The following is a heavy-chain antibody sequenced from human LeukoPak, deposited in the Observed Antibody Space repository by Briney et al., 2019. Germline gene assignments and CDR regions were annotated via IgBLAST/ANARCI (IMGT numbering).Heavy chain of an antibody. CDR3: ARGLRFGELTPDC. D-gene: IGHD3-10*01. CDR2: MNPNSGNT. Sequence: ASVKVSCQASGYTFTSYDIHWVRQATGQGLEWMGWMNPNSGNTGHAQKFQGRVTITRDTSINTAYMELSSLRSDDTAVYYCARGLRFGELTPDCWGQGTLVTVSS. V-gene: IGHV1-8*01. J-gene: IGHJ4*02. CDR1: GYTFTSYD.